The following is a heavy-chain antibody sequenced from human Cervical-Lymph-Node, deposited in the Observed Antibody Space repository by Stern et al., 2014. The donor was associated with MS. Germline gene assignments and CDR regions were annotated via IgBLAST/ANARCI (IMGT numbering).Heavy chain of an antibody. J-gene: IGHJ4*02. D-gene: IGHD5-18*01. V-gene: IGHV1-69*01. Sequence: VQLVESGAEVKKPGSSVKASCKASGSTFSTYAIDWVRQAPGQALEWMGAILLILGPAKYEQKFQGRLTITADASTSTAYMELINLKSDDTAVYYCAREGYTYGFDYWGQGTLVTVSS. CDR3: AREGYTYGFDY. CDR2: ILLILGPA. CDR1: GSTFSTYA.